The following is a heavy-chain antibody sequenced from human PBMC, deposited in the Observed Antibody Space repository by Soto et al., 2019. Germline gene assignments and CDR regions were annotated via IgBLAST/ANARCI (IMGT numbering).Heavy chain of an antibody. CDR1: GGSISSSSYY. J-gene: IGHJ4*02. V-gene: IGHV4-39*02. D-gene: IGHD2-15*01. CDR3: AREGGRYCTGGSCQVDY. Sequence: QLQLQESGPGLVKPSETLSLTCTVSGGSISSSSYYWGWIRQPPGKGLEWIGSIYYSGNTYYTPSLKSRVTLSVATSKPPFSQKLSSVPAADTAVYYCAREGGRYCTGGSCQVDYWGQGTLVTVSS. CDR2: IYYSGNT.